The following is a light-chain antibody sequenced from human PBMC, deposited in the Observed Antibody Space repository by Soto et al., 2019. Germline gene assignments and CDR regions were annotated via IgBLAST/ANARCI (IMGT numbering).Light chain of an antibody. CDR3: QQYDNLPLT. CDR2: DAS. J-gene: IGKJ4*01. Sequence: DIQMTQSPSSLSASVGDRVTITCQASQDISNYLNWFQQKPGKAPKLLIYDASNLGTGVPSRFSGSGSGTDFTFTISSLQPEDIATYYCQQYDNLPLTFGGGTTVDIK. V-gene: IGKV1-33*01. CDR1: QDISNY.